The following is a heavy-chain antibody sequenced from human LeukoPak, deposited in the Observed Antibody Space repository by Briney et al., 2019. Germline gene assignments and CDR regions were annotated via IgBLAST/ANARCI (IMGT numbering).Heavy chain of an antibody. Sequence: GASVKVSCKPSGYTFTGYYMHWVRQAPGQGLEWMGWINPNSGATNYAQKFQGRVTVTRDTSINTAYMELSRLRSDDTAVYYCAREPSRGRGSYYFDYWGQGTLVTVSS. CDR2: INPNSGAT. CDR1: GYTFTGYY. V-gene: IGHV1-2*02. D-gene: IGHD3-10*01. CDR3: AREPSRGRGSYYFDY. J-gene: IGHJ4*02.